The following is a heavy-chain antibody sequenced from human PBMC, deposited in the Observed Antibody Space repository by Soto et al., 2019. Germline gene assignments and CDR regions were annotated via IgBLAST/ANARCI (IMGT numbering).Heavy chain of an antibody. J-gene: IGHJ4*02. Sequence: ASVKVSCKASGYTFTSYGISWVRQAPGQGLEWMGWISAYNGNTNYAQKLQGSVTMTTDTSTSTAYMELRSLRSDDTAVYYCSLFETRSGWNYFDYCSQGTLVPVSS. CDR2: ISAYNGNT. CDR1: GYTFTSYG. CDR3: SLFETRSGWNYFDY. D-gene: IGHD6-19*01. V-gene: IGHV1-18*01.